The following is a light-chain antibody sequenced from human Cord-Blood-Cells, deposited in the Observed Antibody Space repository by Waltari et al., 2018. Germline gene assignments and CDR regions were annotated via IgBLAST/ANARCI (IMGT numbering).Light chain of an antibody. CDR3: QQSYSTPHVT. Sequence: DIQMTQSPSSLSASVGDRVTITCQASQSISSYLNWYQQKPGKAPKLLIYAASSLQSGVPSRFSGSGSGTDFTLTISSLQPEDFATYYCQQSYSTPHVTFGQGTKVEIK. J-gene: IGKJ1*01. CDR1: QSISSY. CDR2: AAS. V-gene: IGKV1-39*01.